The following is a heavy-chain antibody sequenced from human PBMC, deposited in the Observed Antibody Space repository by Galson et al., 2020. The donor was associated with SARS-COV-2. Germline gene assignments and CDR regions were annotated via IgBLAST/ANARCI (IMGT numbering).Heavy chain of an antibody. CDR3: ARSRTAAVGLVAFEI. CDR2: TTSASSYK. D-gene: IGHD6-13*01. CDR1: GPTLGSFA. V-gene: IGHV3-21*01. Sequence: GGSLRPSCAASGPTLGSFAMNWVRQTPGKGLEWVSSTTSASSYKYDADSVKGRFTISRDNSKNSLYLQMNSMRAEDSAVYYCARSRTAAVGLVAFEIWGQGTKVAGSS. J-gene: IGHJ3*02.